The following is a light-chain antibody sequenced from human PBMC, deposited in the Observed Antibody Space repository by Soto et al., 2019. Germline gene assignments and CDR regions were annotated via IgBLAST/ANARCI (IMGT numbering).Light chain of an antibody. CDR2: AAS. CDR1: QSISSW. Sequence: HMTHSPSTLSASVIYRVPITFLASQSISSWLAWYHQKPGKAPKLLIYAASSLQSGVPSRFSGSGSGTDFTLTISSLQPEDFATYYCQQSYSTPLTFGGGTKVDI. J-gene: IGKJ4*01. V-gene: IGKV1-39*01. CDR3: QQSYSTPLT.